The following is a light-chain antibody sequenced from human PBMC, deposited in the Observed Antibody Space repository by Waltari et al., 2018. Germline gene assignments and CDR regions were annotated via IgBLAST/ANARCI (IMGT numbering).Light chain of an antibody. V-gene: IGLV10-54*04. J-gene: IGLJ1*01. CDR2: RNN. CDR3: SAWDFSLRAHV. CDR1: SNNVGNHR. Sequence: QAGLTQPPSVSTGWRQTATVSCTGNSNNVGNHRALWLQQHQVYPPKLLSDRNNRRPSAISERSSASRSGNTASLTITGLQPEDESDYYCSAWDFSLRAHVFGTGTKVTGL.